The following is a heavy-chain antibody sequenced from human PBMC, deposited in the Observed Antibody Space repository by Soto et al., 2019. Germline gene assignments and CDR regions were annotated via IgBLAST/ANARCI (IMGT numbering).Heavy chain of an antibody. V-gene: IGHV3-74*01. CDR3: VRDRSGNQHYFDY. J-gene: IGHJ4*02. Sequence: EVQLVESGGGLAQPGGSLRLSCAASGFIFSGDWMHWVRQAPGKGLVWVSRINTDGRGTDYADSVKGRFTISRDNAKNLVYLQMNSLRAEDTAVYYCVRDRSGNQHYFDYWGQGNMVTVSS. D-gene: IGHD3-10*01. CDR2: INTDGRGT. CDR1: GFIFSGDW.